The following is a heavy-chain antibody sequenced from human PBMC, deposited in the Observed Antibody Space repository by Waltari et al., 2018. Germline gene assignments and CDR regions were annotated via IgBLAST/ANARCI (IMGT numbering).Heavy chain of an antibody. CDR2: ITNIGTHT. CDR3: ARCVAVSHFDY. CDR1: GFTFTSYT. D-gene: IGHD2-15*01. J-gene: IGHJ4*02. V-gene: IGHV3-21*02. Sequence: VELVESGGGLVKPGESLRPSCAASGFTFTSYTMTWVRQAPGEGLEWVTSITNIGTHTYLADSLKGRFTISRDNAGKTVYLQMTSLREEDTAVYYCARCVAVSHFDYWGQGALVTVS.